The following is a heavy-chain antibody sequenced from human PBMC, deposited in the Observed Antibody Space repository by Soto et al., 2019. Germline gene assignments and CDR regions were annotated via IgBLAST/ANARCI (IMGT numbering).Heavy chain of an antibody. V-gene: IGHV4-59*08. CDR1: GDSNSSYY. CDR2: ISYSGST. Sequence: SETLSLTCTVSGDSNSSYYWSWIRQSPGKGLEWIGYISYSGSTTYNPSLKSRLTISLHTSNNQFSLKLSSVTAADTAVYYCARHHDSWGQGTLVTVSS. J-gene: IGHJ4*02. CDR3: ARHHDS.